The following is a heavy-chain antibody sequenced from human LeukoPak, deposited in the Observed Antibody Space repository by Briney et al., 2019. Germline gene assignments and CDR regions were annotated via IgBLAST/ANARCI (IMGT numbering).Heavy chain of an antibody. CDR2: IYYSGST. J-gene: IGHJ6*03. CDR1: GGSISSYY. Sequence: SETLSLTCTVPGGSISSYYWSWIRQPPGKGLEWIGYIYYSGSTNYNSSLKSRVTISVDTSKNQFSLKLSSVTAADTAVYYCARSSAAGSGGYYYYYMDVWGKGTTVTISS. D-gene: IGHD6-13*01. CDR3: ARSSAAGSGGYYYYYMDV. V-gene: IGHV4-59*12.